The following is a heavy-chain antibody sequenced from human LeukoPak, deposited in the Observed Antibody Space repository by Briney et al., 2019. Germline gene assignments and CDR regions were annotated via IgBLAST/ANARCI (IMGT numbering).Heavy chain of an antibody. D-gene: IGHD3-22*01. CDR2: IYYSGST. V-gene: IGHV4-59*01. Sequence: SETLSLTCTVSGGSISSYYWSWIRQPPGEGLEWIGYIYYSGSTNYNPSLKSRVTISVDTSKNQFSLKLSSVTAADTAVYYCAADSSGYANWFDPWGQGTLVTVSS. CDR3: AADSSGYANWFDP. J-gene: IGHJ5*02. CDR1: GGSISSYY.